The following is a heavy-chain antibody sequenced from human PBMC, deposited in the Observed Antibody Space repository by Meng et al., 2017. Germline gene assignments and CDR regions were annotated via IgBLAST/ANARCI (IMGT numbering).Heavy chain of an antibody. CDR2: TYYRSKWYN. Sequence: QLQQSGPGLMKPSQTLSLTCAISGDTVSSDSAAWNWIRQSPSRGLEWLGRTYYRSKWYNDFAVSVKSRIIINPATSKNHFSLQLNSVTPEDTAVYYCASGWSMFQTWGQGTLVTSPQ. CDR3: ASGWSMFQT. J-gene: IGHJ4*02. D-gene: IGHD3-10*02. CDR1: GDTVSSDSAA. V-gene: IGHV6-1*01.